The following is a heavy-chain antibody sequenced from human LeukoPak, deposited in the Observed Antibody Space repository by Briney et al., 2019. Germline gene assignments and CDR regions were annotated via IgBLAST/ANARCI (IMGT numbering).Heavy chain of an antibody. CDR2: INPNSGGT. CDR1: GYTFTGYY. V-gene: IGHV1-2*02. CDR3: ASSRFGELYGDAFDI. D-gene: IGHD3-10*01. Sequence: ASVKVSCKASGYTFTGYYMHWVRQAPGQGLEWMGWINPNSGGTNYAQKFQGRVTMTRDTSISTAYMELSSLRSEDTAVYYCASSRFGELYGDAFDIWGQGTMVTVSS. J-gene: IGHJ3*02.